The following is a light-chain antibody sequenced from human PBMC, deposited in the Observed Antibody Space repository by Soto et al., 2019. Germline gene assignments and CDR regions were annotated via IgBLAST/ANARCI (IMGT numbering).Light chain of an antibody. Sequence: DIQMTQSPSTLAASVGDRVTITCRSSQSISFWLAWYQQKPGKAPKLLIYDASTLYSGVPSRFSGSRSRTEFTLTISSLQPDDFRSYYCQQYNSFAPYSFGQGTKLEI. V-gene: IGKV1-5*01. CDR2: DAS. CDR1: QSISFW. CDR3: QQYNSFAPYS. J-gene: IGKJ2*03.